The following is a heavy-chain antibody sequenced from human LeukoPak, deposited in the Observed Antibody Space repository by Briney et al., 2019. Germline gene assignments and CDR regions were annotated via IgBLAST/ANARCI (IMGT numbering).Heavy chain of an antibody. CDR3: GASPSPTGTERYY. V-gene: IGHV5-51*01. D-gene: IGHD1-1*01. CDR1: GYTFTTYW. J-gene: IGHJ4*02. CDR2: IYPTDSNA. Sequence: GESLKISCKGSGYTFTTYWIGWVRQMPGKGLEWMGIIYPTDSNARYSPSFQGQVTISVDKSISTVYLQWNSLKASDSAMYYCGASPSPTGTERYYWGQGTLVTVSS.